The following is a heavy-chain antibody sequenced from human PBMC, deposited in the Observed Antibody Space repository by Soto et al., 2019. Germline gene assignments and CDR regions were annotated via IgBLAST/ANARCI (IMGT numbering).Heavy chain of an antibody. CDR2: IYWDDNK. CDR1: GFSLTTCGEG. V-gene: IGHV2-5*02. Sequence: QISLKESGPTVVKPTQTLTLTCTFSGFSLTTCGEGVAWIRQPPGKALEWLALIYWDDNKRYSPSLRTRLTITKDTSKNQVVVTMTDTDPEDTGTYFCAHRPGTGSYDFWGQGILVTVSS. D-gene: IGHD3-10*01. J-gene: IGHJ4*02. CDR3: AHRPGTGSYDF.